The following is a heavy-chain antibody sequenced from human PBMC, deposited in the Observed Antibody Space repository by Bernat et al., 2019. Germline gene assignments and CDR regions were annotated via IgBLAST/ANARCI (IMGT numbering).Heavy chain of an antibody. V-gene: IGHV3-73*02. CDR3: TRLGVATIGGDY. CDR1: GFTLSGSA. J-gene: IGHJ4*02. CDR2: IRSKTNNDAT. Sequence: EVQLVESGGGLVQPGGSLKLSCAASGFTLSGSAVHWVRQAPGKGLECIGRIRSKTNNDATSYAASVKGRFTISRDDSKNTAYLQMNSLRTEDTAVYYCTRLGVATIGGDYWGQGTLVTVSS. D-gene: IGHD5-12*01.